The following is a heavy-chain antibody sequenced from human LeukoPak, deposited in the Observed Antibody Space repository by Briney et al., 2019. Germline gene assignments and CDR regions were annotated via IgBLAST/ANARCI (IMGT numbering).Heavy chain of an antibody. J-gene: IGHJ4*02. CDR2: IIPIFGTA. V-gene: IGHV1-69*05. Sequence: SVKVSSKASGGTFSSYAISWVRQAPGQGLEWMGRIIPIFGTANYAQKFQGRVTITTDESTSTAYMELSSLRSEDAAVYYCARDRYYYDSSGYHDYWGQGTLVTVSS. D-gene: IGHD3-22*01. CDR3: ARDRYYYDSSGYHDY. CDR1: GGTFSSYA.